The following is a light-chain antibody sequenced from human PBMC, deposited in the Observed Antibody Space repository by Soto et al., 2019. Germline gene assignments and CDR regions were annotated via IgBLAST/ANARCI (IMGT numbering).Light chain of an antibody. V-gene: IGLV1-44*01. Sequence: QSVLTQPPSASGTPGQRVTISCSGSSSNIGENTVNWYQQLPGTAPKVLIHTDNQRPSGVPDRFSGSKSRTSASLAISGLQSEDEAEYYCAAWDDSLDGWVFGGGTKVTVL. CDR3: AAWDDSLDGWV. CDR2: TDN. CDR1: SSNIGENT. J-gene: IGLJ3*02.